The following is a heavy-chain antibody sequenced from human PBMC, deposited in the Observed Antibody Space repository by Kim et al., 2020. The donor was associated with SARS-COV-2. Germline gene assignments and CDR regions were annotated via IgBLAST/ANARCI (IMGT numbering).Heavy chain of an antibody. CDR1: GFTFSSYW. J-gene: IGHJ6*02. Sequence: GGSLRLSCAASGFTFSSYWMSWVRQAPGKGLEWVANIKQDGSEKYYVDSVKGRFTISRDNAKNSLYLQMNSLRAEDTAVYYCAREGVGLWFGELTPYYYYGMDVWGQGTTVTVSS. CDR2: IKQDGSEK. D-gene: IGHD3-10*01. CDR3: AREGVGLWFGELTPYYYYGMDV. V-gene: IGHV3-7*01.